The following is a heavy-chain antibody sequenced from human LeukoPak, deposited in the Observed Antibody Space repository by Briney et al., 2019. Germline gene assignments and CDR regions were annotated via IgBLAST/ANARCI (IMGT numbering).Heavy chain of an antibody. J-gene: IGHJ4*02. D-gene: IGHD6-13*01. CDR2: NYNSGST. Sequence: PSETLSLTCTVSGGSISSYYWSWIRQPPGRGLEWIGYNYNSGSTNYNPSLKSRVTISVDTSKNQLSLKLSSVTAADTAVYYCAREGIQSSSRYTFDYWGQGTLVTVSS. CDR3: AREGIQSSSRYTFDY. CDR1: GGSISSYY. V-gene: IGHV4-59*01.